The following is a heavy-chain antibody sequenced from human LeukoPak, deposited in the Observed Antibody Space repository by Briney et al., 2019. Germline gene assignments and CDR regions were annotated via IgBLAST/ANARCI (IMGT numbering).Heavy chain of an antibody. CDR3: AKDTGSGTLD. V-gene: IGHV3-30*02. CDR2: IRYDGSNK. D-gene: IGHD3-10*01. Sequence: GGSLRLSCAASGFTFINAWMAWVRQAPGKGLEWVAFIRYDGSNKYYADSVKGRFTISRDNSKNTLYLQMNSLRAEDTAVYYCAKDTGSGTLDWGRGTLVTVSS. CDR1: GFTFINAW. J-gene: IGHJ4*02.